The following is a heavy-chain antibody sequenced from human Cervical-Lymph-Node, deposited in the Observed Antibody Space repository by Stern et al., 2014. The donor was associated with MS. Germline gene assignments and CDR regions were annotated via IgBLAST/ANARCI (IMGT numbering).Heavy chain of an antibody. CDR3: AHTTVTFDEAYGLDV. Sequence: QVTLRESGPTLVKPTQTLTLTCTFSGFSLTTDGVGVHWIRQPPGKALEWLAVIYLDDDKRYRPSQKRRLTITKDTSKNQVVLKMTNMDLVDTATYYCAHTTVTFDEAYGLDVWGQGTTVTVSS. D-gene: IGHD4-17*01. J-gene: IGHJ6*02. V-gene: IGHV2-5*02. CDR1: GFSLTTDGVG. CDR2: IYLDDDK.